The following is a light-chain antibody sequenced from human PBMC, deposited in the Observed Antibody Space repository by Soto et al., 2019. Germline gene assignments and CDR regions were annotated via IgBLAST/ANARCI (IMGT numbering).Light chain of an antibody. Sequence: QSALTQPPSASGSPGQSVTISCTGTSSDVGGYNYVSWYQQHPGKAPKLMIYDVNKRPSGVPDRFSGSKSGNTASLTVSGLQAEDEADYYCSSYAGSNNLVVFGGGTKDTVL. CDR1: SSDVGGYNY. CDR3: SSYAGSNNLVV. J-gene: IGLJ2*01. CDR2: DVN. V-gene: IGLV2-8*01.